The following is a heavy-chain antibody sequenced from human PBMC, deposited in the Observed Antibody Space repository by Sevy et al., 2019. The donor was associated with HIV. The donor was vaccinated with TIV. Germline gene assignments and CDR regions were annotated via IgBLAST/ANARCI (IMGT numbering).Heavy chain of an antibody. V-gene: IGHV3-74*01. D-gene: IGHD1-26*01. J-gene: IGHJ5*01. CDR1: GFTFINYW. Sequence: GGSLRLSCAASGFTFINYWMHWVRQVPGKGLVWVSRINIDGSTTTYADSVKGRFTISRDNAKNTLYLQMNSLRVEDTAVYYCVSRIVGFTAAWGGFDSWGQRTLVTVSS. CDR2: INIDGSTT. CDR3: VSRIVGFTAAWGGFDS.